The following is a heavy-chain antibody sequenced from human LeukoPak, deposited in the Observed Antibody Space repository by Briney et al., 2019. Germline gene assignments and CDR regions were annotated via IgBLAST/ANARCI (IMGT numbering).Heavy chain of an antibody. CDR2: ISSSSSFI. CDR3: ASTYYYDSSGYSPEY. D-gene: IGHD3-22*01. J-gene: IGHJ4*02. V-gene: IGHV3-21*01. Sequence: GGSLRLSCAASGFTFSSYSMNWVRQAPGKGLEWVSSISSSSSFIYYADSLKGRFTISGDNAKNSLYLQMNSLRAEDTAVYYCASTYYYDSSGYSPEYWGQGTLVTVSS. CDR1: GFTFSSYS.